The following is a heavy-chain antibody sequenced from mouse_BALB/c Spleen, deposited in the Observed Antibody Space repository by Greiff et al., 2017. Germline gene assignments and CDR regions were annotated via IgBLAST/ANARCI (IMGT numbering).Heavy chain of an antibody. Sequence: EVKVVESGGGLVQPGGSRKLSCAASGFTFSSFGMHWVRQAPEKGLEWVAYISSGSSTIYYADTVKGRFTISRDNPKNTLFLQMTSLRSEDTAMYYCARSGYGSSFYYAMDYWGQGTSVTVSS. CDR1: GFTFSSFG. J-gene: IGHJ4*01. CDR2: ISSGSSTI. V-gene: IGHV5-17*02. CDR3: ARSGYGSSFYYAMDY. D-gene: IGHD1-1*01.